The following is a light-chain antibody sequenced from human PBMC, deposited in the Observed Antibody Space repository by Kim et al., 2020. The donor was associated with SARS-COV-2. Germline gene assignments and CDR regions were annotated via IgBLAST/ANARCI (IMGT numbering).Light chain of an antibody. CDR1: NIGSKS. V-gene: IGLV3-21*04. Sequence: SYELTQPPSVSVAPGKTARITCGGNNIGSKSVHWYQQKPGQAPVLVIYYDSDRPSGIPERFSGSNSGNTATLTISRVEAGDEAAYYWQVWDRSSDHWVFG. CDR2: YDS. J-gene: IGLJ3*02. CDR3: QVWDRSSDHWV.